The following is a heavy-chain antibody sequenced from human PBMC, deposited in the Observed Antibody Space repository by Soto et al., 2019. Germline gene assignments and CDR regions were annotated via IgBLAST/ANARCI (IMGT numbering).Heavy chain of an antibody. Sequence: ESVGGLVQPGGYLRLSCVASGFSFDRYAMNWVRQAPGKGLEWLSWISVDSVSIEYSDSVTGRFTMSRDDAKNLVYLQMNSLQDEDTAVYYCARDHRWAFDYWGQGTLVTVTS. CDR1: GFSFDRYA. D-gene: IGHD3-16*01. V-gene: IGHV3-48*02. J-gene: IGHJ4*02. CDR2: ISVDSVSI. CDR3: ARDHRWAFDY.